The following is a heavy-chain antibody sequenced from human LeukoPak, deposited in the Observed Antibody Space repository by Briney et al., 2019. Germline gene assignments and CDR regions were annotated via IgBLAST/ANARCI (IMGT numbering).Heavy chain of an antibody. CDR2: IWYDGSNK. Sequence: GGSLRLSCAASGLTVSGNYMSWVRQAPGKGLEWVAVIWYDGSNKYYADSVKGRFTISRDNSKNTLYLQMNSLRAEDTAVYYCAREYPPRYYYDSSGYLDYWGQGTLVTVSS. D-gene: IGHD3-22*01. J-gene: IGHJ4*02. CDR1: GLTVSGNY. CDR3: AREYPPRYYYDSSGYLDY. V-gene: IGHV3-33*08.